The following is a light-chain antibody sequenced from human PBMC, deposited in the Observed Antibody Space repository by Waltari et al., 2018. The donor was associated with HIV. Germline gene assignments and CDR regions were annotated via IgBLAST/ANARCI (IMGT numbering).Light chain of an antibody. J-gene: IGKJ2*01. V-gene: IGKV1-12*01. CDR1: ESISRF. Sequence: DIQVPQFPSSLPASVGDTVTITFRASESISRFLAWYQQKPGQAPRLLIYDASRLDGGAPSRFRGFGSGTDFTLVISNLQIEDFATYICQQANGFPHTFGQGTKVE. CDR2: DAS. CDR3: QQANGFPHT.